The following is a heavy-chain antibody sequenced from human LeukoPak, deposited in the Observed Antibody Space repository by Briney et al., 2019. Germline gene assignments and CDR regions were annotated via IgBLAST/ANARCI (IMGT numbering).Heavy chain of an antibody. CDR1: GFTFRSYW. Sequence: PGGSLRLSCAASGFTFRSYWMSWVRQAPGKGLEWVANINQGGSVKYYVDSVKGRFTISRYDAKNSLYVQMNSLRDEDTAVYYCARVGSSGWNLEYWGQGTLVTVSS. J-gene: IGHJ4*02. V-gene: IGHV3-7*01. CDR2: INQGGSVK. CDR3: ARVGSSGWNLEY. D-gene: IGHD6-19*01.